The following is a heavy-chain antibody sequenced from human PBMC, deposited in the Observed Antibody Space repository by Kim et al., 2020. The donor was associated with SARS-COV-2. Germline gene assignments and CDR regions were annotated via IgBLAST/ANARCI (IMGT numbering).Heavy chain of an antibody. CDR2: INRDGSYT. CDR3: ARDQSGRGNAFDI. D-gene: IGHD1-26*01. V-gene: IGHV3-74*01. Sequence: GGSLRLSCAASGFVFSDDWLHWVRQAPGKGLVWVSRINRDGSYTDYADFVNGRFTSSRDNAKHTLYLQMSSLRAEDTAVYYCARDQSGRGNAFDIWGQGT. CDR1: GFVFSDDW. J-gene: IGHJ3*02.